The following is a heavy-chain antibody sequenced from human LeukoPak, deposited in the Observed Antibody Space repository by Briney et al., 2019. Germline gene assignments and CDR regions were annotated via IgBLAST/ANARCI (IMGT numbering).Heavy chain of an antibody. D-gene: IGHD6-19*01. J-gene: IGHJ4*02. Sequence: ASVKVSCKVSGYTPTELSMHWVRQAPGKGLEWMGGFDPEDGETIYAQKFQGRVTMTEDTSTDTAYMELSSLRSEDTAVYYCATSSSIAVAPRYFDYWGQGTLVTVSS. CDR1: GYTPTELS. CDR2: FDPEDGET. V-gene: IGHV1-24*01. CDR3: ATSSSIAVAPRYFDY.